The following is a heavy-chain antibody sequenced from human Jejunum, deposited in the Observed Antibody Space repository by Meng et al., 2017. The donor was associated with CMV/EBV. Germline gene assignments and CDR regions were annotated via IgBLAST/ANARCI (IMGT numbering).Heavy chain of an antibody. J-gene: IGHJ4*02. CDR1: ECPVNSADHA. D-gene: IGHD1-26*01. Sequence: LQESGPRLWKPSQTLCFTCPVLECPVNSADHAWTCSRRPTEKGLEWIGYIYYSGRTHYNPSLKCRVSISGDTSNTQFSLKLTSVTAADTAVYYCARSPYSGSALPFFDYWGQGSLVTVSS. CDR2: IYYSGRT. V-gene: IGHV4-30-4*01. CDR3: ARSPYSGSALPFFDY.